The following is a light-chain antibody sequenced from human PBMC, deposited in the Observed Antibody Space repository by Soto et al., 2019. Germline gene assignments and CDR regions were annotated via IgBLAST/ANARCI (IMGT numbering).Light chain of an antibody. CDR3: QQYDKYWT. J-gene: IGKJ1*01. CDR1: QALSNY. CDR2: SAS. V-gene: IGKV1-9*01. Sequence: DIQLTQSPSVLSASVGDTVTITCRASQALSNYLAWYQQKPGKAPDLLIYSASTLQSGVPSRFSGSESGTEFTLTITSLQADDFATYYCQQYDKYWTFGQGTKVDIK.